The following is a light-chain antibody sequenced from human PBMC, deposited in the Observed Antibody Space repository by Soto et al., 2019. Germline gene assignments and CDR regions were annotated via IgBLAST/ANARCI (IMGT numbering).Light chain of an antibody. CDR2: DDY. V-gene: IGLV1-51*01. Sequence: QSVLTQPPSLSAAPGQEVTISCSGSGSNVGYNSVPWYQQLPGTAPKLVIYDDYKRPSGIPARFSGSKSGTSASLGITGLQTGDEADYYCGAWDDRLTAYAFGSGTKVTVL. CDR3: GAWDDRLTAYA. J-gene: IGLJ1*01. CDR1: GSNVGYNS.